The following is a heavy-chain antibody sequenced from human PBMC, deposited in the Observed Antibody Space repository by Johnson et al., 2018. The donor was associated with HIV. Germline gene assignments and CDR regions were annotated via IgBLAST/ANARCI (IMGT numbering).Heavy chain of an antibody. J-gene: IGHJ3*02. CDR1: GFSFSDYY. Sequence: QVQLVESGGGLVKPGGSLRLSCAASGFSFSDYYMSWIRQAPGKGLEWISYMSSSGSTIYYADSVQGRFTISRDNAKNSLYLQMNSLRAEDTAVYYCAKEAYGGNSPHAFDIWGQGTMVTVSS. D-gene: IGHD4-23*01. CDR2: MSSSGSTI. CDR3: AKEAYGGNSPHAFDI. V-gene: IGHV3-11*01.